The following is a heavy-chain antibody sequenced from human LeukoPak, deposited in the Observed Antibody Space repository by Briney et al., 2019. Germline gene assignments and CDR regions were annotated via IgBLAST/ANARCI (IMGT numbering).Heavy chain of an antibody. CDR3: ARSVGATHDAFDI. CDR1: GGTFSSYA. D-gene: IGHD1-26*01. V-gene: IGHV1-69*04. J-gene: IGHJ3*02. Sequence: ASVKVSCMASGGTFSSYAISWVRQAPGQGLEWMGRIIPILGIANYAQKFQGRVTITADKSTSTAYMELSSLRSEDTAVYYCARSVGATHDAFDIWGQGTMVTVSS. CDR2: IIPILGIA.